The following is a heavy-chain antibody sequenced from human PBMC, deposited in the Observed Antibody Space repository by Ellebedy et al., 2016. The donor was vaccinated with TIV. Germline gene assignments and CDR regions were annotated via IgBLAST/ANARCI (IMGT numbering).Heavy chain of an antibody. D-gene: IGHD3-10*01. CDR2: FYYSRST. CDR1: GGSITYYY. CDR3: ARGRYYEDLMGPWTPFDL. Sequence: SETLSLTCTVSGGSITYYYLNWIRQPPGKGLEWIGYFYYSRSTNYNPSLKSRVSMSLDTSKNQFSLTLRSVTAADTALYYCARGRYYEDLMGPWTPFDLWGQGTMVTVSS. V-gene: IGHV4-59*01. J-gene: IGHJ3*01.